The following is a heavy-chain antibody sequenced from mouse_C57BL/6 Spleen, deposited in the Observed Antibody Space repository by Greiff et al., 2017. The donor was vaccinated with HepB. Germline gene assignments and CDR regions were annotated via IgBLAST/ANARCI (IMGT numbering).Heavy chain of an antibody. V-gene: IGHV1-7*01. CDR3: ARTAYYSNHWYFDV. CDR2: INPSSGYT. CDR1: GYTFTSYW. Sequence: QVQLKESGAELAKPGASVKLSCKASGYTFTSYWMHWVKQRPGQGLEWIGYINPSSGYTKYNQKFKDKATLTADKSSITAYMQLSSLTYEDSAVYYCARTAYYSNHWYFDVWGTGTTVTVSS. J-gene: IGHJ1*03. D-gene: IGHD2-5*01.